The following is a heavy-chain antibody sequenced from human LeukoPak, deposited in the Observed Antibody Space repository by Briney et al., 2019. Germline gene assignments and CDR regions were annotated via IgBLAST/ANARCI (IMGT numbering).Heavy chain of an antibody. Sequence: GGSLRLSCAASGFTFSSIAMSWVRQAPDKGLEWVATISGGGGSTYYADSVKGRFTISRDDSKNTLYLQMNSLRADDTAVYYCAKDLGRYRNNFFYSWGQGNLVTVSS. CDR3: AKDLGRYRNNFFYS. CDR1: GFTFSSIA. J-gene: IGHJ4*02. CDR2: ISGGGGST. V-gene: IGHV3-23*01. D-gene: IGHD1-26*01.